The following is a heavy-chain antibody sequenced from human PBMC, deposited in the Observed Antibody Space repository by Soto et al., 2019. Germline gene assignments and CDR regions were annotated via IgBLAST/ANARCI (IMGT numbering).Heavy chain of an antibody. D-gene: IGHD2-2*01. CDR3: ARGGTTLQLDV. CDR2: IDPTDSHP. V-gene: IGHV5-10-1*01. CDR1: GYSFTNYW. Sequence: PGESLKISCEASGYSFTNYWINWVRQMPGKGLEWMGRIDPTDSHPNYSPSFQGHVTVSVDRSISTAYLQWSSLKASDSAVYYCARGGTTLQLDVWGQGSNVTVSS. J-gene: IGHJ6*02.